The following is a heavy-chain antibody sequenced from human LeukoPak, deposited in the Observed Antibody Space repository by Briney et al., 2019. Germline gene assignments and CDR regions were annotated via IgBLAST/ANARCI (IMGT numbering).Heavy chain of an antibody. Sequence: SETLSLTCTVSGGPISSYYWSWIRQPPGKGLEWIGYIHYSGSTNYNTSLRSRVTISVDTSKNEFSLKLTSVTAADTAVYYCAGGNGWYYFWGQGTLVTVSS. V-gene: IGHV4-59*01. CDR2: IHYSGST. CDR1: GGPISSYY. CDR3: AGGNGWYYF. J-gene: IGHJ4*02. D-gene: IGHD6-19*01.